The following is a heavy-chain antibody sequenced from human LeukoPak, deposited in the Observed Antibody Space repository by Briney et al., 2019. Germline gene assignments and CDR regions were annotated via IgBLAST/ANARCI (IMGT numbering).Heavy chain of an antibody. CDR3: ARVKISSGSYFDY. CDR2: ISSSGSTI. CDR1: GFTFSSYS. Sequence: PGGSLRLSCAASGFTFSSYSMNWVRQAPGKGLEWVSHISSSGSTIYYADSVKGRFTISRDNAKNSLYLQMNSLRAEDTAVYYCARVKISSGSYFDYWGQGTLVTVSS. V-gene: IGHV3-48*04. J-gene: IGHJ4*02. D-gene: IGHD1-26*01.